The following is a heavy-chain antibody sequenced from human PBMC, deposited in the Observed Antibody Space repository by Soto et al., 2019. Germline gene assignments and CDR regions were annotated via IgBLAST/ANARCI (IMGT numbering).Heavy chain of an antibody. CDR2: IWYDGSND. CDR3: ARAGVENWLDP. CDR1: GFIFNQYG. D-gene: IGHD3-10*01. Sequence: ESGGGVVQPGRSLRLSCEGSGFIFNQYGMHWVRQAPGKGLEWVAIIWYDGSNDFYADSVKGRFTISKDNSKNKVYLEMDSLRVEDTAIYYCARAGVENWLDPWGQGTLVTVSS. J-gene: IGHJ5*02. V-gene: IGHV3-33*01.